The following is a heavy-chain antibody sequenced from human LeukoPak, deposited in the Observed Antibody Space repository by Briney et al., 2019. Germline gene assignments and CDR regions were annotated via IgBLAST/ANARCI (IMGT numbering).Heavy chain of an antibody. V-gene: IGHV1-8*01. CDR2: MNPNSGNT. J-gene: IGHJ4*02. CDR3: ARVTAYSSSWYLGY. Sequence: ASVKVSCKASGYTFTSYDINWVRQATGQGLEWMGWMNPNSGNTGYAQKFQGRVTMTRNTSISTAYMELSSLRSEDTAVYYCARVTAYSSSWYLGYWGQGTLVTVSP. CDR1: GYTFTSYD. D-gene: IGHD6-13*01.